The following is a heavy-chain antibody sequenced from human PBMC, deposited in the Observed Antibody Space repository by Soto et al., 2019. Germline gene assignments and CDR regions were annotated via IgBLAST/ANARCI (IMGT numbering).Heavy chain of an antibody. CDR2: NSWDGGTS. CDR3: APQGVGATGYLY. Sequence: PGGSLRLSCAASGFTLSRYTMHWVRQAPGKGLEWVALNSWDGGTSAYADSVKGRFTVSRDSARNSLFLQMNSLRAEDTAVYYCAPQGVGATGYLYWGQGTLVTVSS. V-gene: IGHV3-43*01. CDR1: GFTLSRYT. D-gene: IGHD1-26*01. J-gene: IGHJ4*02.